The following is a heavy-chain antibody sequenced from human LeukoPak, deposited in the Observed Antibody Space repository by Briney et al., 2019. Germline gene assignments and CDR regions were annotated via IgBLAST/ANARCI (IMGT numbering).Heavy chain of an antibody. CDR2: INTDTGNP. CDR1: GYTFTSYA. Sequence: ASVKVSCKASGYTFTSYARNWVRQAPGQGLDWMGWINTDTGNPTYAQGFTGRFVFSLDTSVSTAYLQISSLKAEDTAVYYCAREGTAMPHDYWGQGTLVTVSS. V-gene: IGHV7-4-1*02. D-gene: IGHD5-18*01. J-gene: IGHJ4*02. CDR3: AREGTAMPHDY.